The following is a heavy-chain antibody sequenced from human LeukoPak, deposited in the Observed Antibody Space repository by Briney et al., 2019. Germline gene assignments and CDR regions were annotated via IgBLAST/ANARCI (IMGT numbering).Heavy chain of an antibody. J-gene: IGHJ6*02. D-gene: IGHD6-13*01. CDR1: GYSFTNYW. Sequence: GESLKIPCKGSGYSFTNYWIGWVRQVPGKGLEWMGIMYPGDSDTRYSPSFQGQVTISADKSISTAYLQWSSLKASDTAMYYCARHGSSNRPSRNYYYYYGMDVWGQGTTVTVSS. V-gene: IGHV5-51*01. CDR2: MYPGDSDT. CDR3: ARHGSSNRPSRNYYYYYGMDV.